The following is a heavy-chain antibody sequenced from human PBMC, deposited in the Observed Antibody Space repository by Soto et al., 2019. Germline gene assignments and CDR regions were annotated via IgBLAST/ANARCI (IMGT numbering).Heavy chain of an antibody. Sequence: QVSLQESGPGLLKSSETLSLTCTVSNDSFSSYYWSWIRQSAGRGLEWIGRVHVTGNIHYNPSLRSPVTRSSDTSTSQFFLRLTAVTAADMAVYSCARDAKYSLRWYHYQGIDVWGPGTTVTVTS. CDR1: NDSFSSYY. CDR3: ARDAKYSLRWYHYQGIDV. J-gene: IGHJ6*02. CDR2: VHVTGNI. V-gene: IGHV4-4*07. D-gene: IGHD1-26*01.